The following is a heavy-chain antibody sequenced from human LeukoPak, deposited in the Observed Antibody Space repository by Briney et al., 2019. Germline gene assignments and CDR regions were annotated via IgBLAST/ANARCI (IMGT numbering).Heavy chain of an antibody. D-gene: IGHD1-26*01. Sequence: SETLSLTCAVYGGSFSGYYWSWIRQPPGKGLEWIGEINHSGSTNYNPSLKSRVTISVDTSKNQFSLKLSSVTAAGTAVYYCARVSRSGSYFGAFEIWGQGTMVTASS. CDR3: ARVSRSGSYFGAFEI. CDR1: GGSFSGYY. J-gene: IGHJ3*02. CDR2: INHSGST. V-gene: IGHV4-34*01.